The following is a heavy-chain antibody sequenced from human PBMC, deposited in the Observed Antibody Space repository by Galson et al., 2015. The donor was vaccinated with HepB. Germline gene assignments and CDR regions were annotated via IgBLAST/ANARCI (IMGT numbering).Heavy chain of an antibody. CDR3: ARAYYDILTGRGLDQGAFDI. V-gene: IGHV2-70*01. Sequence: PALVKPTQTLTLTCTFSGFSLSTSGMCVSWIRQPPGKALEWLALIDWDDDKYYSTSLKTRLTISKDTSKNQVVLTMTNMDPVDTATYYCARAYYDILTGRGLDQGAFDIWGQGTMVTVSS. D-gene: IGHD3-9*01. CDR2: IDWDDDK. CDR1: GFSLSTSGMC. J-gene: IGHJ3*02.